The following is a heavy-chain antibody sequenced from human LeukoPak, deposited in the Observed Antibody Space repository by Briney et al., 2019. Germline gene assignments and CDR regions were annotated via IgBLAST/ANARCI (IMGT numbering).Heavy chain of an antibody. CDR3: ATLGGYSGYDPVAFDY. CDR1: GYTLTELS. J-gene: IGHJ4*02. CDR2: FDPEDGET. D-gene: IGHD5-12*01. Sequence: ASVKVSCKVSGYTLTELSMHWVRQAPGKGLEWMGGFDPEDGETIYAQEFQGRVTMTEDTSTDTAYMELSSLRSEDTAVYYCATLGGYSGYDPVAFDYWGQGTLVTVSS. V-gene: IGHV1-24*01.